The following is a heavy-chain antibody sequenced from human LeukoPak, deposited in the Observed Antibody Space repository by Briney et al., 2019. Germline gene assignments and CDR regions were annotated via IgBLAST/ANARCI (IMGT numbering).Heavy chain of an antibody. CDR3: ASADTAMPKFDY. CDR2: IIPIFGTA. Sequence: GASVKVSCKASGGTFSSYAISWVRQAPGQGLEWMGGIIPIFGTANYAQKFQGRVTITTDESTSTAYMELSSLRSEDTAVYYCASADTAMPKFDYWGQGTLVTVSS. CDR1: GGTFSSYA. V-gene: IGHV1-69*05. J-gene: IGHJ4*02. D-gene: IGHD5-18*01.